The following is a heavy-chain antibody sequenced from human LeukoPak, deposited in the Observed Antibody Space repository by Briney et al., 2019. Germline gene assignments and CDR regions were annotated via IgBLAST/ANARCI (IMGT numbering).Heavy chain of an antibody. V-gene: IGHV4-39*07. J-gene: IGHJ4*02. CDR1: GGSISSSSYY. D-gene: IGHD3-16*02. CDR3: ARGSRMITFGGVIGLFDY. CDR2: INHSGST. Sequence: PSETLSLTCTVSGGSISSSSYYWSWIRQPPGKGLEWIGEINHSGSTNYNPSLKSRVTISVDTSKNQFSLKLSSVTAADTAVYYCARGSRMITFGGVIGLFDYWGQGTLVTVSS.